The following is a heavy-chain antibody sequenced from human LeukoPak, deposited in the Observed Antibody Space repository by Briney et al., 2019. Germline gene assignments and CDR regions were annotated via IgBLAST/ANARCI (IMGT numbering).Heavy chain of an antibody. CDR1: GFPFGSYP. Sequence: GDSLRLSCVASGFPFGSYPMTRVRQSPVKGLEWVSTIGTTDDTYYADSVKGRFTISRDNYKDTLYLQMHSLGAEDTAIYYCAKSRIVDHRGYFDYWGQGTLVTVSS. V-gene: IGHV3-23*01. CDR3: AKSRIVDHRGYFDY. J-gene: IGHJ4*02. CDR2: IGTTDDT. D-gene: IGHD2-15*01.